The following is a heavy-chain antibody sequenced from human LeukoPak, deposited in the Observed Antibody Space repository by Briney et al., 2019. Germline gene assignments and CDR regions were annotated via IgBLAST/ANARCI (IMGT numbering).Heavy chain of an antibody. J-gene: IGHJ4*02. CDR2: INHSGST. Sequence: NPSETLSLTCAVYGGSFSGYYWSWIRQPPGKGLEWIGEINHSGSTNYNPSLKSRVTISVDTSKNQFSLKLSSVTAADTALYYCARDKDQYSGYDSGLFDYWGQGTLVTVSS. CDR3: ARDKDQYSGYDSGLFDY. D-gene: IGHD5-12*01. CDR1: GGSFSGYY. V-gene: IGHV4-34*01.